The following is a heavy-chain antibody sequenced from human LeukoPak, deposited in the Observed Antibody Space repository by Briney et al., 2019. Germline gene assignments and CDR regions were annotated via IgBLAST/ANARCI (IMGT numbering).Heavy chain of an antibody. CDR1: GGSISSYY. Sequence: SETLSLTCTVSGGSISSYYWSWIRQPPGKGLEWIGYIYYSGSTNYNPSLKSRVTISVDTSKNQFSLKLSSVTAEDTAVYYCATGGVSWFDPWGQGTLVTVSS. J-gene: IGHJ5*02. CDR2: IYYSGST. D-gene: IGHD3-3*01. CDR3: ATGGVSWFDP. V-gene: IGHV4-59*01.